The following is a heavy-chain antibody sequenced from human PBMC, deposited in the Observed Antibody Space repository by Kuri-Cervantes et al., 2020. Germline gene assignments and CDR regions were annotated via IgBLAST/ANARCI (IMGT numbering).Heavy chain of an antibody. CDR1: GFTFSSYE. CDR2: ISSSGSTI. J-gene: IGHJ3*02. D-gene: IGHD6-13*01. Sequence: GGSLRLSCAASGFTFSSYEMNWVRQAPGKGLEWVSYISSSGSTIYYADSVKGRFTISRDNAKNSLYLQMNSLRAEDTALYYCAKDIDRVAAAGRGAFDIWGQGTMVTVSS. V-gene: IGHV3-48*03. CDR3: AKDIDRVAAAGRGAFDI.